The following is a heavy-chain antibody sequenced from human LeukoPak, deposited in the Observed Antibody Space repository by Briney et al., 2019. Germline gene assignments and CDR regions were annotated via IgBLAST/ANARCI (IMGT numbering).Heavy chain of an antibody. D-gene: IGHD1-20*01. CDR2: ISYDGGIK. CDR3: APTYKWNYFGVDY. Sequence: GGSLRLSCAASGFTFSSHSMNWVRQAPGKGLEWVAVISYDGGIKYYAGSVKGRFTISRDNSKNTLYLQMNILRPEDTAMYYCAPTYKWNYFGVDYWGQGTLVTVSS. V-gene: IGHV3-30*03. J-gene: IGHJ4*02. CDR1: GFTFSSHS.